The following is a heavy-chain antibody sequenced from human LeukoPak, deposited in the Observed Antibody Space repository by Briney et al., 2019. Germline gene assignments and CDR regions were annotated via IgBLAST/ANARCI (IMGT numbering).Heavy chain of an antibody. CDR1: GFTFSSCA. Sequence: GGSLRLSCAASGFTFSSCAMTWVRQTPGKGLEWVSAISGSGGSTYYADSVTGRFTISRDNSKNTLYLQMNSLRAEDMAVYYCEKDLVTARGGYYFDYWGQGTLVTVST. CDR2: ISGSGGST. D-gene: IGHD1-26*01. J-gene: IGHJ4*02. V-gene: IGHV3-23*01. CDR3: EKDLVTARGGYYFDY.